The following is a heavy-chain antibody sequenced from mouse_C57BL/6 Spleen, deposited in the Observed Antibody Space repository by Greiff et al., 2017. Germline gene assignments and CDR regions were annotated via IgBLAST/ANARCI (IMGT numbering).Heavy chain of an antibody. J-gene: IGHJ4*01. CDR1: GFTFSSYG. V-gene: IGHV5-6*01. CDR3: ARNWEGPMDY. D-gene: IGHD4-1*01. CDR2: ISSGGSYT. Sequence: EVKLMESGGDLVKPGGSLKLSCAASGFTFSSYGMSWVRQTPDKRLEWVATISSGGSYTYYPDSVKGRFTISRDNAKNTLYLQMSSLKSEDTAMYYCARNWEGPMDYWGQGTSVTFSS.